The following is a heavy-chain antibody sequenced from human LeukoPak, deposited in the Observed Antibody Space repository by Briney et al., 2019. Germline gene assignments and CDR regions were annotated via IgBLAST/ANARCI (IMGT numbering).Heavy chain of an antibody. D-gene: IGHD4-17*01. CDR3: AKDPVGDYGQYYFYGMDV. CDR2: ICSGGTT. J-gene: IGHJ6*02. V-gene: IGHV3-53*01. CDR1: GITVSYTY. Sequence: GGSLRLSCAASGITVSYTYMNWVRQAPGKGLEGVSGICSGGTTYYADSVKGRFIISRDNSKNILYLQMNSLRAEDAAVYVCAKDPVGDYGQYYFYGMDVWGQGTTVTVSS.